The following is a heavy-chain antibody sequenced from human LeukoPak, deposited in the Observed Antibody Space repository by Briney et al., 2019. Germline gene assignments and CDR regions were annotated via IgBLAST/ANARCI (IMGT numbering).Heavy chain of an antibody. V-gene: IGHV3-9*03. Sequence: PGGSLRLSCAASGLNFSSYWMHWVRQAPGKGLEWVSGISWNSGTIGYADSVKGRFTISRDNAKNSLYLQMNSLRDDDMALYYCARGNSGSYSQDWFDPWGQGTLVTVSS. J-gene: IGHJ5*02. CDR2: ISWNSGTI. CDR1: GLNFSSYW. D-gene: IGHD1-26*01. CDR3: ARGNSGSYSQDWFDP.